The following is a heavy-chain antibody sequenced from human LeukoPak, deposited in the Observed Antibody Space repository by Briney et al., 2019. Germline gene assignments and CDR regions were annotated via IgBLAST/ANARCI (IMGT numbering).Heavy chain of an antibody. D-gene: IGHD3-10*01. J-gene: IGHJ4*02. CDR1: GFTFSRYW. CDR2: INSDGTST. Sequence: GGSLRLSCAASGFTFSRYWMHWVRQAPGKGLVWVSRINSDGTSTTYADSVKGRFTISRDNAKNTLYLQMNSLRAEDTAVYYCARLSMVRGVIADYWGQGTLVTVSS. V-gene: IGHV3-74*01. CDR3: ARLSMVRGVIADY.